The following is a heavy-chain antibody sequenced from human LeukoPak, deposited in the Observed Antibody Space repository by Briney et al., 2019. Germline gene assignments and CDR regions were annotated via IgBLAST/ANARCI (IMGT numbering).Heavy chain of an antibody. J-gene: IGHJ4*02. CDR2: IYSGGST. V-gene: IGHV3-53*01. Sequence: GGSLRLSCAASGFTVSSNYMSWVRQAPGKGLEWVSVIYSGGSTYYADSVKGRFTISRDNSKNTLYLQMNSLRAEDTAVYYCASSDATPAVAGGFDYWGQGTLVTVSS. D-gene: IGHD6-19*01. CDR1: GFTVSSNY. CDR3: ASSDATPAVAGGFDY.